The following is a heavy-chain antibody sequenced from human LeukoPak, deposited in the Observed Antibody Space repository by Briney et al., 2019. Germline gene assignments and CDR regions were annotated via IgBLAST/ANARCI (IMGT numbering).Heavy chain of an antibody. V-gene: IGHV1-24*01. CDR3: ATDRGSGWYNGMDV. CDR1: GYTFTSYG. Sequence: ASVKVSCKASGYTFTSYGITWVRQAPGKGLEWMGGFDPEDGETIYAQKFQGRVTMTEDTSTDTAYMELSSLRSEDTAVYYCATDRGSGWYNGMDVWGQGTTVTVSS. J-gene: IGHJ6*02. CDR2: FDPEDGET. D-gene: IGHD6-19*01.